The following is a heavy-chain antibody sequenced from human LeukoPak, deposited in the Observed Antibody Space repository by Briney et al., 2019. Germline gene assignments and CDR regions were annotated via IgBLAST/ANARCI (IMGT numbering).Heavy chain of an antibody. J-gene: IGHJ6*03. Sequence: PSETLSLTCTVSGGSIRSSSYYWGWIRQPPGKGLEWIGSIYYSGSTYYNPSLKSRVTISVDTSKNQFSLKLSSVTAADTAVYYCARVNYYYYYMDVWGKGTTVTVSS. V-gene: IGHV4-39*07. CDR1: GGSIRSSSYY. CDR2: IYYSGST. CDR3: ARVNYYYYYMDV.